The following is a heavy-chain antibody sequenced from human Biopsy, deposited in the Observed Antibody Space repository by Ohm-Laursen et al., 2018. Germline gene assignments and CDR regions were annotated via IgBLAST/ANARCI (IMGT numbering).Heavy chain of an antibody. CDR1: GGSISGYH. CDR3: ARMPHFDY. J-gene: IGHJ4*02. D-gene: IGHD2-2*01. Sequence: SETLSLTCTVSGGSISGYHWSWIRKSPGKGLEWLAYISYTRGTTSNPSLNGRATMSLDTSKNQFSLRLIYVTAADTAVYYCARMPHFDYWGQGILVTVSS. CDR2: ISYTRGT. V-gene: IGHV4-59*01.